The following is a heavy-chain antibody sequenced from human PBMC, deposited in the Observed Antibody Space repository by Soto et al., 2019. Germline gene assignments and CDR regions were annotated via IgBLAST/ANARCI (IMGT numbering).Heavy chain of an antibody. J-gene: IGHJ4*02. Sequence: LKISCKGSGDIFANYWIGWVRQLPGKGLEWMGIIYAGDSDTRYSPSFQGRVTISADKSISTAFLQWSSLEASDTAMYYCATRGQWELLPLDSWGQGTLVTVSS. D-gene: IGHD1-26*01. CDR3: ATRGQWELLPLDS. V-gene: IGHV5-51*01. CDR1: GDIFANYW. CDR2: IYAGDSDT.